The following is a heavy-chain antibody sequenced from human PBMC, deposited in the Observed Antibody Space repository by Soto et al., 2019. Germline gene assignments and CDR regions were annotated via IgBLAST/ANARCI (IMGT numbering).Heavy chain of an antibody. V-gene: IGHV3-7*05. Sequence: GGSLRLSGAASGVSFSSYWMSCVRHAPEEGLEWVANIKQEGSEKSYVDSVKGRFTISRDNAKNSLYLQMNSLRAEDTAVYYCARDLSPSRDYYDSSGYYYVPRKLVFYYFDYWGQGTLVTVSS. D-gene: IGHD3-22*01. CDR1: GVSFSSYW. CDR3: ARDLSPSRDYYDSSGYYYVPRKLVFYYFDY. CDR2: IKQEGSEK. J-gene: IGHJ4*02.